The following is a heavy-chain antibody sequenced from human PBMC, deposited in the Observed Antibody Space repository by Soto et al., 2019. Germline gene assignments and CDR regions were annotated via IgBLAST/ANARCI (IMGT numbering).Heavy chain of an antibody. V-gene: IGHV1-58*01. CDR3: AAVGGQRLVPGDYSYYYGMEV. Sequence: SVKVSCKASGFTFTSSAVQWVRQARGQRLEWIGWIVVGSGNTNYAQKFQERVTITRDMSTSTAYMELSSLRSEDTAVYYCAAVGGQRLVPGDYSYYYGMEVWGQGITVTVSS. D-gene: IGHD6-13*01. CDR2: IVVGSGNT. J-gene: IGHJ6*02. CDR1: GFTFTSSA.